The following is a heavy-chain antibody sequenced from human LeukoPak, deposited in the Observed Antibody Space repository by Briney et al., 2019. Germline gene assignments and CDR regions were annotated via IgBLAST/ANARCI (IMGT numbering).Heavy chain of an antibody. Sequence: SETLSLTCAVYGGSFSGYYWSWIRQPPGKGLEWIGEINHSGSTNYNPSLKSRVTISVDTSKNQFSLKLSSVTAADTAVYYCARRPAIRAFDIWGQGTMVTVSS. V-gene: IGHV4-34*01. CDR1: GGSFSGYY. CDR3: ARRPAIRAFDI. CDR2: INHSGST. J-gene: IGHJ3*02.